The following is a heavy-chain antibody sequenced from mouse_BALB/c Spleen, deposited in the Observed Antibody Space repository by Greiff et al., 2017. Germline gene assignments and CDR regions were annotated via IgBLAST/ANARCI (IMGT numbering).Heavy chain of an antibody. V-gene: IGHV1S41*01. CDR2: IAPGSGST. CDR3: ASGNSYYFDY. CDR1: GYTFNSYW. Sequence: DLVKPGASVKLSCKASGYTFNSYWINWIKQRPGQGLEWIGRIAPGSGSTYYNEMFKGKATLTVDTSSSTAYIQLSSLSSEDSAVYFCASGNSYYFDYWGQGTTLTVSS. J-gene: IGHJ2*01. D-gene: IGHD2-1*01.